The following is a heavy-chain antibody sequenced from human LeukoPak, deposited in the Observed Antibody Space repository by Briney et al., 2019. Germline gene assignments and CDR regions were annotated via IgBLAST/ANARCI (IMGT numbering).Heavy chain of an antibody. CDR3: ATQSDGYNYYFDY. CDR1: GGSISSYY. Sequence: SETLSLTCTVSGGSISSYYWSWIRQPPGKGLEWIGYIYYSGSTNYNPSLKSRVTISVDTSKNQFSLKLSSVTAADTAVYYCATQSDGYNYYFDYWGQGTLVTVSS. V-gene: IGHV4-59*01. J-gene: IGHJ4*02. D-gene: IGHD5-24*01. CDR2: IYYSGST.